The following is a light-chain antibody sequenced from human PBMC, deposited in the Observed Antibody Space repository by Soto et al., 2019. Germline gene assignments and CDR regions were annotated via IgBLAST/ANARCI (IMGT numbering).Light chain of an antibody. CDR2: DAS. Sequence: EIVLTQSPATLSLSPGERATLSCRASQSVSSYLAWYQQKPGQALRLLIYDASNRATGIPARFSGSGSGTDFTLTISSLEPEDFAVYYCQQRSNWPRWTFGQGTKVEIK. V-gene: IGKV3-11*01. CDR1: QSVSSY. J-gene: IGKJ1*01. CDR3: QQRSNWPRWT.